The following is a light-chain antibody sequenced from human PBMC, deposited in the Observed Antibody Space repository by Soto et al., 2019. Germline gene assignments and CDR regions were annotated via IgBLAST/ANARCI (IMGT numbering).Light chain of an antibody. V-gene: IGKV1-9*01. CDR1: QDI. CDR2: AAS. Sequence: DIQLTQSPSFLSAYVGDRVTITCRASQDIIAWYQQKPGKAPKLLIFAASTLQNGVPSRFSGSGSGTEFTVTITSLQPEDFATYYCQQRKSYPITFGQGTRLEIK. J-gene: IGKJ5*01. CDR3: QQRKSYPIT.